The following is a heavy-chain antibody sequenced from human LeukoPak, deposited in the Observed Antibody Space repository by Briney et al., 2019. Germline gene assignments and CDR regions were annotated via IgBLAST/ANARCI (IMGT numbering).Heavy chain of an antibody. CDR3: AENIYGGNLFDF. CDR1: GFTFSSYA. V-gene: IGHV3-23*01. J-gene: IGHJ4*02. D-gene: IGHD4-23*01. Sequence: GGSLRLSCAASGFTFSSYAMTWVRQAPGKGLEWVSTISGGVGSTYYADSVKGRFTISRDNSKNTVYLQMNSLRAEDTAVYYCAENIYGGNLFDFWGQGTLVTVSS. CDR2: ISGGVGST.